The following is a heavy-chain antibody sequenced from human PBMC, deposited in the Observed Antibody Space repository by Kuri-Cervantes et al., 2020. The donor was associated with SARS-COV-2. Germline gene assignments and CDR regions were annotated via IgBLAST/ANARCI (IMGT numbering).Heavy chain of an antibody. V-gene: IGHV3-23*01. J-gene: IGHJ4*02. Sequence: GESLKLPCPTPGFIFSDYAMSWVRQAPGKGLEWVSAISGSGGSTYYADSVKGRFTISRDNSKTTLYLQMNSLRAEDTAVYYCAKDSRYDFWSGYYFDYWGQGTLVTVSS. CDR3: AKDSRYDFWSGYYFDY. D-gene: IGHD3-3*01. CDR2: ISGSGGST. CDR1: GFIFSDYA.